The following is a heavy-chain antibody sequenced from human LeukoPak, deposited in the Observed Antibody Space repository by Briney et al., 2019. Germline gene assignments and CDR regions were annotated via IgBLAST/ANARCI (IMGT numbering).Heavy chain of an antibody. CDR1: GFTVRNTY. D-gene: IGHD4-17*01. V-gene: IGHV3-66*01. Sequence: GESLRLSCAVSGFTVRNTYMYWVCQAPGKGLEWVSVVYSGGATYYTAPVKGRFIISRNTSKNLLHLQMTSLRAEDTDEYYCVKDDRRYGDYGYFDYWGQGARVTVSS. J-gene: IGHJ4*02. CDR2: VYSGGAT. CDR3: VKDDRRYGDYGYFDY.